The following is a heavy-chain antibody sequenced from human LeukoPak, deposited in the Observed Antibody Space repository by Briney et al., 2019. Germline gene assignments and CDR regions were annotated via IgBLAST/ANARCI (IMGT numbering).Heavy chain of an antibody. J-gene: IGHJ4*02. V-gene: IGHV3-48*01. CDR2: ISSSSSTI. D-gene: IGHD2-8*02. Sequence: GGSLRLSCAASGFTFSSYSMNWVRQAPGKGLEWVSYISSSSSTIYYADSVKGRFTISRDNSKNTLYLQMNSLRAEDTAVYYCAKMLNTGHAHAALDYWGQGTLVTVSS. CDR3: AKMLNTGHAHAALDY. CDR1: GFTFSSYS.